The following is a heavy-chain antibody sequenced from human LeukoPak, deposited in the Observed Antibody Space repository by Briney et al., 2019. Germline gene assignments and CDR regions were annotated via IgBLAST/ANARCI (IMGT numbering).Heavy chain of an antibody. J-gene: IGHJ4*02. V-gene: IGHV4-31*03. CDR1: GGSISCGGDY. D-gene: IGHD2-15*01. CDR2: IYYSGST. CDR3: ARDRGYCSGGSCYSPGYFDY. Sequence: PSETLSLTCTVSGGSISCGGDYWSWIRQHPGKGLEWIGYIYYSGSTYYNPSLKSRVTISVDTSKNQFSLKLSSVTAADTAVYYCARDRGYCSGGSCYSPGYFDYWGQGTLVTVSS.